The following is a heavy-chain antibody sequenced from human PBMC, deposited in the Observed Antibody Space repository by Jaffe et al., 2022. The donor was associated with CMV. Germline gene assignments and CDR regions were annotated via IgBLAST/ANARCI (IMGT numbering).Heavy chain of an antibody. J-gene: IGHJ5*02. CDR2: IYYSGST. Sequence: QVQLQESGPGLVKPSETLSLTCTVSGGSISSYYWSWIRQPPGKGLEWIGYIYYSGSTNYNPSLKSRVTISVDTSKNQFSLKLSSVTAADTAVYYCARLDIAVALPFHWFDPWGQGTLVTVSS. D-gene: IGHD6-19*01. CDR1: GGSISSYY. V-gene: IGHV4-59*08. CDR3: ARLDIAVALPFHWFDP.